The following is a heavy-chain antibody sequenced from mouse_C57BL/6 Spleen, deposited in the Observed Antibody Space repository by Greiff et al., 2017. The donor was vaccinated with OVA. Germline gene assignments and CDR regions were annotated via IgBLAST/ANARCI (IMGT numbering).Heavy chain of an antibody. Sequence: EVQGVESGGGLVKPGGSLKLSCAASGFTFSSYTMSWVRQTPEKRLEWVATISGGGGNTYYPDSVKGRFTISRDNAKNTLYLQMSSLRSEDTALYYCARGGLYYFDYWGQGTTLTVSS. CDR2: ISGGGGNT. J-gene: IGHJ2*01. CDR1: GFTFSSYT. CDR3: ARGGLYYFDY. V-gene: IGHV5-9*01.